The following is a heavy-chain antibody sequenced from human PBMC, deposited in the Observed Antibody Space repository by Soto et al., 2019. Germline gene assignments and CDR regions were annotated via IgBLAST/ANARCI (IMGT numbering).Heavy chain of an antibody. V-gene: IGHV3-33*01. J-gene: IGHJ4*02. CDR2: IWYDGSNK. Sequence: GGSLRLSCAASGFTFSSYGMHWVRQAPGKGLEWVAVIWYDGSNKYYADSVKGRFTISRDNSKNTLYLQMNSLRAEDTAVYYCARGGIAVADPYYFDYWGQGTLVTVSS. D-gene: IGHD6-19*01. CDR1: GFTFSSYG. CDR3: ARGGIAVADPYYFDY.